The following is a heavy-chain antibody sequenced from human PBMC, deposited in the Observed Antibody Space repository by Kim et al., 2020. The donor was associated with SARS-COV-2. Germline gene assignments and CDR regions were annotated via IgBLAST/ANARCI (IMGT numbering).Heavy chain of an antibody. CDR2: IYPGDSDT. J-gene: IGHJ4*02. Sequence: GESLKISCKGSGYSFTSYWIGWVRQMPGKGLEWMGIIYPGDSDTRYSPSFQGQVTISADKSISTAYLQWSSLKASDTAMYYCARGGWKVVPAATVLGGEYYFDYWGQGTLVTVSS. CDR3: ARGGWKVVPAATVLGGEYYFDY. V-gene: IGHV5-51*01. D-gene: IGHD2-2*01. CDR1: GYSFTSYW.